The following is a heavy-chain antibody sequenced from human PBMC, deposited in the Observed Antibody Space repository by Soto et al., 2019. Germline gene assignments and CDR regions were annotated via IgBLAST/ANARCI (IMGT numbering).Heavy chain of an antibody. Sequence: ASVKVSCKASGYTFTIYGISWVRQAPGQGLEWMGWISAYNGNTNYAQKLQGRVTMTTDTSTSTAYMELRSLRSDDTAVYYCARDLVSGGNYYYYYGMDVWGQGTTVTAP. CDR1: GYTFTIYG. D-gene: IGHD2-15*01. V-gene: IGHV1-18*01. J-gene: IGHJ6*02. CDR2: ISAYNGNT. CDR3: ARDLVSGGNYYYYYGMDV.